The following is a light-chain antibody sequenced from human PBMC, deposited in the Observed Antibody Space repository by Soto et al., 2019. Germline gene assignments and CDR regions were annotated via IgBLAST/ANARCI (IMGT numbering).Light chain of an antibody. Sequence: VLTQSPATLSLSPGERATLSCRASQSVSNSLIWYQQRPGQAPRLLIYDASRRAVGIPARFSGSGSGTDFTLTISSLEPEDFALYFCQQRYTWPPMYTFGPGTKLEI. J-gene: IGKJ2*01. CDR3: QQRYTWPPMYT. CDR2: DAS. V-gene: IGKV3-11*01. CDR1: QSVSNS.